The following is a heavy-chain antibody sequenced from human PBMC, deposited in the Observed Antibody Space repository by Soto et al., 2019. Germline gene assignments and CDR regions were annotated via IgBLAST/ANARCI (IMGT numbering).Heavy chain of an antibody. CDR1: GFTFSSYS. V-gene: IGHV3-48*02. D-gene: IGHD2-2*01. Sequence: GGSLRLSCAASGFTFSSYSMNWVRQAPGKGLEWVSYISSSSSTIYYADSVKGRFTIARDNAKNSLYLQMNSLRDEDTGVYYCAIDPSAAVMQRFFYGMDVWGQGTTVTVSS. CDR3: AIDPSAAVMQRFFYGMDV. CDR2: ISSSSSTI. J-gene: IGHJ6*02.